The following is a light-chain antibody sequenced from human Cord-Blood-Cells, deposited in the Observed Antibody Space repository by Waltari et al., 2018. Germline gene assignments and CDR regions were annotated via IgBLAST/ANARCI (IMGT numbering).Light chain of an antibody. Sequence: DIQMTQSPSSLPASVGDRVTITCRASQSISSYLNWYQQKPGKAPKLLIYAASSLQSGVPSRFSGSGSGTDFTLTICSLQPEDFATYYCQQSYSTPRSFGQGTRLEIK. CDR3: QQSYSTPRS. CDR1: QSISSY. V-gene: IGKV1-39*01. CDR2: AAS. J-gene: IGKJ5*01.